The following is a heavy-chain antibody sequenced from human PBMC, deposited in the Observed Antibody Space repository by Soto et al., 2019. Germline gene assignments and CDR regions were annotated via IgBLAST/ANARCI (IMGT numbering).Heavy chain of an antibody. CDR3: AACRAAAGTEYYFDY. CDR2: IIPIFGTA. D-gene: IGHD6-13*01. CDR1: GGTFSSYA. V-gene: IGHV1-69*01. J-gene: IGHJ4*02. Sequence: QVQLVQSGAEVKKPGSSVKVSCKASGGTFSSYAISWVRQAPGQGLEWMGGIIPIFGTANYAQKFQGRVTITADESTSTAYMELSRLRSEDTAVYYCAACRAAAGTEYYFDYWGQGTLVTVSS.